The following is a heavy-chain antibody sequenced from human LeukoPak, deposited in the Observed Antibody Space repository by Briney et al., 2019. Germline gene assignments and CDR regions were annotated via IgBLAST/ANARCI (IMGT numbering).Heavy chain of an antibody. CDR2: IYYSGST. CDR1: GGSIGSGGYY. D-gene: IGHD3-16*01. J-gene: IGHJ5*02. CDR3: ARVEGDWFDP. Sequence: SETLSLTCTVSGGSIGSGGYYWSWIRQHPGKGLEWIGYIYYSGSTYYNPSLKSRVTISVDTSKNQFSLKLSSVTAADTAVYYCARVEGDWFDPWGQGTLVTVSS. V-gene: IGHV4-31*03.